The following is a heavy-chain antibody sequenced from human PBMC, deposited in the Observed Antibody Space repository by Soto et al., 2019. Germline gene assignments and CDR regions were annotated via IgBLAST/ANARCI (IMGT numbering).Heavy chain of an antibody. CDR1: GFTFSSYA. D-gene: IGHD6-6*01. CDR3: AGGARRYSSSPNFDY. J-gene: IGHJ4*02. V-gene: IGHV3-30-3*01. Sequence: QVQLVESGGGVVQPGRSLRLSCAASGFTFSSYAMHWVRQAPGKGLEWVAVISYDGSNKYYADSVKGRFTISRDNSKNTLYLQMNSLRAEDTAVYYCAGGARRYSSSPNFDYWGQGTLVTVSS. CDR2: ISYDGSNK.